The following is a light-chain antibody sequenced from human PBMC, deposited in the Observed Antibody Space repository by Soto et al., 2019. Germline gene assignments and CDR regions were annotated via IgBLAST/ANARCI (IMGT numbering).Light chain of an antibody. J-gene: IGKJ5*01. Sequence: EIVLTQSPGALSLSPGERATLSCRASQSVNSRYLGWYQQKPGQAPRLLIYAASTRAAGILDRFSGSGSGTDFTLTISRLEPEDFAVYYCQQYSSAPITFGQGTRLDIK. V-gene: IGKV3-20*01. CDR3: QQYSSAPIT. CDR1: QSVNSRY. CDR2: AAS.